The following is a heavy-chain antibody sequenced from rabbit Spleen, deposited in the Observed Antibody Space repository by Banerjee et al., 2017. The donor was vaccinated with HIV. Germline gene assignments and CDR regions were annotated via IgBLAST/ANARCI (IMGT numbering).Heavy chain of an antibody. J-gene: IGHJ4*01. Sequence: QLVESRGGLVQPGGSLKLSCTASGFSLSSYYMNWVRQAPGKGLEWIGYIDPVFGITYYANWVNGRFTISSHNAQNTLYLQLNSLTVADTATYFCARGSATMTMVITGFYFNLWGPGTLVTVS. D-gene: IGHD2-1*01. CDR1: GFSLSSYY. CDR2: IDPVFGIT. CDR3: ARGSATMTMVITGFYFNL. V-gene: IGHV1S7*01.